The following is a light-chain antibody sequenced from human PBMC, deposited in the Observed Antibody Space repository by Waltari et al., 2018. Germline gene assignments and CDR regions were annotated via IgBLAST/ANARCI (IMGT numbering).Light chain of an antibody. CDR3: SLYMGSGIWV. V-gene: IGLV8-61*01. Sequence: QTVVTQEPSLSVSPGGTVTLTFALSSGHVSATSYPTWYQQIPGQAPRTLVYKTNYRSSGVPDRFSGSILGNKVALTITGAQADDESDYYCSLYMGSGIWVFGGGTKLTVL. J-gene: IGLJ3*02. CDR2: KTN. CDR1: SGHVSATSY.